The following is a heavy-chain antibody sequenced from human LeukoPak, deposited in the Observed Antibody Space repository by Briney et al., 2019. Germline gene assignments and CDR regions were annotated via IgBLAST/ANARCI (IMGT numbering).Heavy chain of an antibody. D-gene: IGHD2-2*01. CDR3: ARAEEYCSSTSCPDLLDY. CDR2: INSDGSST. CDR1: GFTFSSYW. Sequence: PGGSLRLSCAASGFTFSSYWMHWVRQAPGKGLVWVPRINSDGSSTSYADSVKGRFTISRDNAKNTLYLQMNSLRAEDTAVYYCARAEEYCSSTSCPDLLDYWGQGTLVTVSS. J-gene: IGHJ4*02. V-gene: IGHV3-74*01.